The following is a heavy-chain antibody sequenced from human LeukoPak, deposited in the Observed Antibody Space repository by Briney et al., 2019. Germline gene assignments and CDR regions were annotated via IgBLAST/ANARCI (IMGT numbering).Heavy chain of an antibody. CDR1: EYSFATYW. CDR3: ARPLQGIVGATGFDY. Sequence: GESLKISCQGSEYSFATYWIAWLRQMPGKGLEWMGIIYPSDSDTRYSPSFQGQVTVSADKSIKTAYLQWSSLKASDTAMYYCARPLQGIVGATGFDYWGQGTLVTVSS. J-gene: IGHJ4*02. V-gene: IGHV5-51*01. CDR2: IYPSDSDT. D-gene: IGHD1-26*01.